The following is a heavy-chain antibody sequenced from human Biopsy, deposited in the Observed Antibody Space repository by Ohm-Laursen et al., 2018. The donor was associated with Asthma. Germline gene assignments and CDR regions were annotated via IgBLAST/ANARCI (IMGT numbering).Heavy chain of an antibody. CDR1: GFTFSSYG. D-gene: IGHD3-3*01. V-gene: IGHV3-30*03. Sequence: SLRLSCTASGFTFSSYGMHWVRQAPGKGLEWVAVISYDGSNKYYADSVKSRFTISRDNSKNTLYLQMNSLRAEDTAVYYCASQSSGPDFWSGYYYLDYWGQGTLVTVSS. CDR2: ISYDGSNK. CDR3: ASQSSGPDFWSGYYYLDY. J-gene: IGHJ4*02.